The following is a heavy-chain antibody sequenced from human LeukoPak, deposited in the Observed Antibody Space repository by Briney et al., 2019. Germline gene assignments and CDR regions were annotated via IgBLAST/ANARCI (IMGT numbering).Heavy chain of an antibody. CDR3: ARDRGSSGWYEFDY. CDR1: GFTSSSYW. CDR2: IKQYGSEK. D-gene: IGHD6-19*01. V-gene: IGHV3-7*01. J-gene: IGHJ4*02. Sequence: GGSLRLSCAASGFTSSSYWMSWVRQAPGKGLEWVANIKQYGSEKYYVDSVKGRFTISRDNAKNSLYLQMNSLRAEDTAVYYCARDRGSSGWYEFDYWGQGTLVTVSS.